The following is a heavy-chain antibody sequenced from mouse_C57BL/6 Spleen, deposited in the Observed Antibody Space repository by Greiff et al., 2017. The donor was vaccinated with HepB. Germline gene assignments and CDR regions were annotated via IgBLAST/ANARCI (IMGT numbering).Heavy chain of an antibody. CDR1: GYSITSGYY. V-gene: IGHV3-6*01. CDR3: ARRGSTTVVATDY. J-gene: IGHJ2*01. CDR2: ISYDGSN. D-gene: IGHD1-1*01. Sequence: VQLQQSGPGLVKPSQSLSLTCSVTGYSITSGYYWNWIRQFPGNKLEWMGYISYDGSNNYNPSLKNRISITRDTSKNQFFLKLNSVTTEDTATYYCARRGSTTVVATDYWGQGTTLTVSS.